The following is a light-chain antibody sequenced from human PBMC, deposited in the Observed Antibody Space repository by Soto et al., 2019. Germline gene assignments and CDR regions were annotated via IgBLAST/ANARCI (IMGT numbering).Light chain of an antibody. J-gene: IGKJ2*01. CDR2: AAS. CDR3: QHSYTTPYT. Sequence: DIQMTQSPSSLSASVGDRVTITCRASQSISNFLNWYQQKPGKAPELLIYAASSLHSGVPSRFSGSGSGTNCTLTISSLQPEDFATYSCQHSYTTPYTFGQGTKLEIK. V-gene: IGKV1-39*01. CDR1: QSISNF.